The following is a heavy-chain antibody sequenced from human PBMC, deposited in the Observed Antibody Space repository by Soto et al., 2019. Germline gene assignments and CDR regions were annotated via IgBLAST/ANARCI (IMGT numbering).Heavy chain of an antibody. J-gene: IGHJ5*02. D-gene: IGHD1-1*01. Sequence: SETLSLTCTVSGGSISSYYWSWIRQPPGKGLEWIGYIYYSGSTNYNPSLKSRVTVSVDKSKNQFSLKLTSVTAADTAVYYCARDQLEGNWFDPWGQGTLVTVSS. CDR3: ARDQLEGNWFDP. V-gene: IGHV4-59*12. CDR1: GGSISSYY. CDR2: IYYSGST.